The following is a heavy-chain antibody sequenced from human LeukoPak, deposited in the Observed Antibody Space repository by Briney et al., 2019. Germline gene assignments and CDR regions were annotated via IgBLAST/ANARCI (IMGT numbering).Heavy chain of an antibody. J-gene: IGHJ4*02. CDR2: INHSGST. CDR1: GGSFSGYY. D-gene: IGHD3-10*01. Sequence: SETLSLTCAVYGGSFSGYYWSWIRLPPGKGLEWIGEINHSGSTNYNPSLKSRVTISVDTSKNQFSLKLSSVTAADTAVYYCARAVNGSGSYYSYFDYWGQGTLVTVSS. V-gene: IGHV4-34*01. CDR3: ARAVNGSGSYYSYFDY.